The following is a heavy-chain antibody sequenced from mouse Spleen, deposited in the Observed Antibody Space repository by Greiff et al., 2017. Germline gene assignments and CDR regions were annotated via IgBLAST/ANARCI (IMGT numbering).Heavy chain of an antibody. V-gene: IGHV5-17*01. D-gene: IGHD3-1*01. CDR2: ISSGSSTI. CDR3: ARTARATSWFAY. CDR1: GFTFSDYG. J-gene: IGHJ3*01. Sequence: EVKVVESGGGLVKPGGSLKLSCAASGFTFSDYGMHWVRQAPEKGLEWVAYISSGSSTIYYADTVKGRFTISRDNAKNTLFLQMTSLRSEDTAMYYCARTARATSWFAYWGQGTLVTVSA.